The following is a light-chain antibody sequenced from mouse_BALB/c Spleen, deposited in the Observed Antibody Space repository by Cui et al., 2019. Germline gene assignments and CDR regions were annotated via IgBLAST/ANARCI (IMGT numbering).Light chain of an antibody. CDR2: YAS. Sequence: DIVMTQSPATLSVTPGDSVSLSCRASQSISDYLPWYQQKAHESPRLLIKYASQSISGIPSRFSGSGSGSDFTLSINSVEPEDVGVYYCQNGHSFPFTFGSGTKLEIK. J-gene: IGKJ4*01. CDR3: QNGHSFPFT. CDR1: QSISDY. V-gene: IGKV5-39*01.